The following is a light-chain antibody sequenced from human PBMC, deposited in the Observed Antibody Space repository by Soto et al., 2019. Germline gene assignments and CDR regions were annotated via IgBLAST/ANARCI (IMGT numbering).Light chain of an antibody. Sequence: EIVLTQSPATLSLSPGERATLSCRASQSVSSYLAWYQQKPGQAPRLRIYDASNRANGIPARFSGSGSGTDFTLTISSLEPEDVAVYYCQQRSNWPPMYTIGQGNKLESK. J-gene: IGKJ2*01. CDR3: QQRSNWPPMYT. CDR1: QSVSSY. V-gene: IGKV3-11*01. CDR2: DAS.